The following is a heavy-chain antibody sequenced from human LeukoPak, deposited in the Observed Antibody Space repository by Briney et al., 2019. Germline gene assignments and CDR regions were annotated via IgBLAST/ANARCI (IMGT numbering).Heavy chain of an antibody. CDR1: GGSFSGYY. J-gene: IGHJ4*02. D-gene: IGHD6-13*01. Sequence: KSSETLSLTCAVYGGSFSGYYWSWIRQPPGKGLEWIGEINHSGSTNYNPSLKSRVTISVDTSKNQFSLKLSSVTTADTAVYYCAREKIAAAGPRGYFDYWGQGTLVTVSS. CDR3: AREKIAAAGPRGYFDY. CDR2: INHSGST. V-gene: IGHV4-34*01.